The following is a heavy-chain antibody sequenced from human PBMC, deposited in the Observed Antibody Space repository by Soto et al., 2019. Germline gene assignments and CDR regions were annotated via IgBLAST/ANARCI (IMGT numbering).Heavy chain of an antibody. V-gene: IGHV4-31*03. CDR3: ARADYGDRGLAFDS. J-gene: IGHJ4*02. Sequence: QVQLQESGPGLVKTSQTLSLTCTVSGASTGSGGYYWSWIRQHPGKGLEWIGYIYYTGSTYYSPSLKSRASISVDTSKNQFSLKLDSVTAADTAVHYCARADYGDRGLAFDSWGQGTLVTVSS. D-gene: IGHD4-17*01. CDR2: IYYTGST. CDR1: GASTGSGGYY.